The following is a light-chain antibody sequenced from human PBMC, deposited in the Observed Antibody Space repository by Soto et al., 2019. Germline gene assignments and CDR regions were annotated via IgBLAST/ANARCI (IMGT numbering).Light chain of an antibody. Sequence: DIQMTQSPSSLSASVGDRVTITCRASQNINNYLNWYQQKPGKAPKVLIYAASSLQSGVASRFSGSGSGTDFTLTISSLQPEDFATYHCQQSYSDPLTFGGGTKVEIK. CDR1: QNINNY. CDR2: AAS. J-gene: IGKJ4*01. V-gene: IGKV1-39*01. CDR3: QQSYSDPLT.